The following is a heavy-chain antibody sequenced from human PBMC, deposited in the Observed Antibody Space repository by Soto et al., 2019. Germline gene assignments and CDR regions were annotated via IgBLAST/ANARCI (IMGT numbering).Heavy chain of an antibody. V-gene: IGHV1-8*01. D-gene: IGHD2-2*01. CDR1: GYTFTSYD. Sequence: QVQLVQSGAEVKKPGASVKVSCKASGYTFTSYDINWVRQATGQGLEWMGWMNPNSGNTGYAQKFQGRVTMTRNTSISTAYMELSSLRSEDTAVYYCARGVRDIVVVPATLHMDVWGKGTTVTVS. J-gene: IGHJ6*03. CDR2: MNPNSGNT. CDR3: ARGVRDIVVVPATLHMDV.